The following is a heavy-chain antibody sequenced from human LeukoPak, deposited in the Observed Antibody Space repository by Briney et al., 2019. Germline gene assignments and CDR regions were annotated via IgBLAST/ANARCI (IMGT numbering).Heavy chain of an antibody. CDR2: ITGSGFST. CDR1: GFTLNNYA. V-gene: IGHV3-23*01. Sequence: SGGSLRLSCAASGFTLNNYAMSWVRQAPGKGLEWVSGITGSGFSTYYADSLKGRFTISRDNSKNTLYLQMNSLRAEDTAVYYCAKRGAYPNWFDPWGQGTLVTVSS. J-gene: IGHJ5*02. D-gene: IGHD3-16*01. CDR3: AKRGAYPNWFDP.